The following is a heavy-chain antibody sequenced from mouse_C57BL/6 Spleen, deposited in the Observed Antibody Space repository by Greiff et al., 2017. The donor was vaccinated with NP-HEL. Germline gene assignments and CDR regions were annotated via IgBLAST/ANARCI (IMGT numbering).Heavy chain of an antibody. CDR2: IRSKSSNYAT. Sequence: DVQLQESGGGLVQPKGSLKLSCAASGFTFNTYAMHWVRQAPGQGLEWVARIRSKSSNYATYYAESVKDRFTISRDDSQSMLYLQMNNLKTEDTAMYYCVRAHYYGSSYWYFDVWGTGTTVTVSS. CDR1: GFTFNTYA. CDR3: VRAHYYGSSYWYFDV. V-gene: IGHV10-3*01. J-gene: IGHJ1*03. D-gene: IGHD1-1*01.